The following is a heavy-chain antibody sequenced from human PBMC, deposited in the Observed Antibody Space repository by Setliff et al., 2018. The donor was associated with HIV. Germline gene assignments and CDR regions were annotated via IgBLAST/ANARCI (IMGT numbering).Heavy chain of an antibody. CDR3: ARLRYYDILTGYAFDY. J-gene: IGHJ4*02. CDR1: GGSISSGSYY. V-gene: IGHV4-61*09. Sequence: SETLSLTCSVSGGSISSGSYYWSWIRQPAGKGLEWIGHIYTSGSTNYNPSLKSRVTMSVDTSKNQFSLKLSSVTAADTAVYYCARLRYYDILTGYAFDYWGQGTLVTVSS. D-gene: IGHD3-9*01. CDR2: IYTSGST.